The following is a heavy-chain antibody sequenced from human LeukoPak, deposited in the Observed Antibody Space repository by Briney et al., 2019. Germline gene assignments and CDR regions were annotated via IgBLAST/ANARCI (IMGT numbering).Heavy chain of an antibody. CDR2: INPNSGGT. V-gene: IGHV1-2*02. CDR1: GYIFTGYY. D-gene: IGHD5-24*01. Sequence: ASVKVSCKASGYIFTGYYMHWVRQAPGQGLEWMGWINPNSGGTKYAQKFQGRVTMTWDTSISTAYMELSRLGSDDMALYYCASQQLQWRESYYFDDWGQGTLVTVSS. J-gene: IGHJ4*02. CDR3: ASQQLQWRESYYFDD.